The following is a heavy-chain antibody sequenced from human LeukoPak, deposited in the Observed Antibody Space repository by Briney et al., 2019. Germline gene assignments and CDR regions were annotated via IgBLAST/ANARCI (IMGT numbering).Heavy chain of an antibody. J-gene: IGHJ3*02. D-gene: IGHD2-15*01. CDR2: IWYDGSNK. Sequence: KPGRSLRLSCAASGFTFSSYGMHWVRQAPGKGLEWVAVIWYDGSNKYYADSVKGRFTISRDNSKNTLYLQMNSLRAEDTAVYYCARGDCSGGICNYDSAFDIWGQGTMATVSS. CDR1: GFTFSSYG. CDR3: ARGDCSGGICNYDSAFDI. V-gene: IGHV3-33*01.